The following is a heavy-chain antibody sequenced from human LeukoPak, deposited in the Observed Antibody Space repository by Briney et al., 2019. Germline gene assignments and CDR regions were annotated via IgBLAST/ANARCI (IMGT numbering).Heavy chain of an antibody. D-gene: IGHD3-16*02. J-gene: IGHJ4*02. Sequence: PGGSLRLSCAASGSGFIFSDHWMDCVRQAPGKGLEWLGRIRNKAKSFTTDYAASVKHRFAISRDDSRNSVYLQMNSLKTEDTAVYNCTSVSAGIIEYWGQGTLVTVSS. CDR2: IRNKAKSFTT. CDR1: GSGFIFSDHW. V-gene: IGHV3-72*01. CDR3: TSVSAGIIEY.